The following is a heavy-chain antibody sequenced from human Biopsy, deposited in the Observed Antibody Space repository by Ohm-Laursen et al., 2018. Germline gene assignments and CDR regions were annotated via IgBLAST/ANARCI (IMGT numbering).Heavy chain of an antibody. V-gene: IGHV3-23*01. CDR1: GFTVYNNY. D-gene: IGHD4-17*01. Sequence: GSLRLSCAASGFTVYNNYMTWFRQAPGKGLEWVSSISGNSDIIYDTDSVKGRFTISRDNSKNTLYLQMNSLRADDTAVYYCALAAAQTVTHFDYWGQGTLVTVSS. J-gene: IGHJ4*02. CDR2: ISGNSDII. CDR3: ALAAAQTVTHFDY.